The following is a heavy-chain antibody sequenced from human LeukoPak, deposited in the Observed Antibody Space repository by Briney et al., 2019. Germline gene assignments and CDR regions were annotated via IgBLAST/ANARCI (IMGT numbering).Heavy chain of an antibody. J-gene: IGHJ4*02. Sequence: PSQTLSRTCTVSGGSISSGSYYWSWIRQPAGKGLEWIGHIYTTGNTNYNPSLKSRVTISVDTSKNQFSLKLSSVTAADTAVYYCARDGYSGSDALWGQGTLVTVSS. D-gene: IGHD5-12*01. CDR1: GGSISSGSYY. CDR3: ARDGYSGSDAL. CDR2: IYTTGNT. V-gene: IGHV4-61*09.